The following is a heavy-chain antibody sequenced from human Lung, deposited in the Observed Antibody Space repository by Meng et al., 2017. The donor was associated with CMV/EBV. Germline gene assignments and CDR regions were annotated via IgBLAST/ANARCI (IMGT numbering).Heavy chain of an antibody. CDR1: GGSISSGDYY. Sequence: SETXSLTCIVSGGSISSGDYYWGWIRQSPGKALEWIGSVYYTGRADYSPSLKNRVTISVDTSRNQFSLNLHSVTAADTALYYCAKQGARSVETTMVPYGEFDYWXQGALVTVSS. V-gene: IGHV4-39*01. J-gene: IGHJ4*02. CDR3: AKQGARSVETTMVPYGEFDY. D-gene: IGHD5-18*01. CDR2: VYYTGRA.